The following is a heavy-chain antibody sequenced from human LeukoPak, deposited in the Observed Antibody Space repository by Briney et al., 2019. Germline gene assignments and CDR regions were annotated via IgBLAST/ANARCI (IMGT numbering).Heavy chain of an antibody. D-gene: IGHD6-19*01. Sequence: ASVKVSCKASGYTFTGYYMHWVRQAPGQGLEWMGRINPNSGGTNYAQKFQGRVTMTRDTSISTAYMELSRLSSDDTAVYYCAVLSIAVTGTTDYYFDYWGQGTLVTVSS. CDR2: INPNSGGT. V-gene: IGHV1-2*06. J-gene: IGHJ4*02. CDR1: GYTFTGYY. CDR3: AVLSIAVTGTTDYYFDY.